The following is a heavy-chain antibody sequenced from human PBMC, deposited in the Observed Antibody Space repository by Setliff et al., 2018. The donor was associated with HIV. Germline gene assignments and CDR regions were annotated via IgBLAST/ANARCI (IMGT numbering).Heavy chain of an antibody. J-gene: IGHJ4*02. CDR1: GYTLSYG. V-gene: IGHV1-18*01. D-gene: IGHD2-15*01. CDR2: ISAYNGNT. Sequence: ASVKVSCKVSGYTLSYGISWVRQAPGQGLEWMGWISAYNGNTNYAQKLQGRVTMTTDTSTSTADMELRSLRSDDTAMYYCARERPYCSGGSCYGLNYFDCWGQGTLVTVSS. CDR3: ARERPYCSGGSCYGLNYFDC.